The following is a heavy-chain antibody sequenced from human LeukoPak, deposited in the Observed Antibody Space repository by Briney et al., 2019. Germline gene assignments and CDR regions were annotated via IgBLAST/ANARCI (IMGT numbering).Heavy chain of an antibody. CDR3: AKMKGHPLPKYYMDV. CDR2: IINSGDT. V-gene: IGHV3-23*01. D-gene: IGHD1-26*01. J-gene: IGHJ6*01. CDR1: GFTFSNFA. Sequence: GGSLRLSCAASGFTFSNFAMSWVRRTPGKGLEWVSGIINSGDTLYGDSVKGRFTISRDNSKNTLYLEMNSLRAEDTAIYYCAKMKGHPLPKYYMDVWGQGTTVTVSS.